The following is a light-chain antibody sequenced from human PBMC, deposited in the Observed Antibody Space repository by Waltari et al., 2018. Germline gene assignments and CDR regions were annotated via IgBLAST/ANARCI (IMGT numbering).Light chain of an antibody. CDR2: EVS. V-gene: IGKV2-29*02. J-gene: IGKJ1*01. CDR1: QSLLHCDGKTY. CDR3: MQGIHLQT. Sequence: DIVMTQTPLTLSVTAGHPASISCQSSQSLLHCDGKTYLYWYLQRQGQSPQLLIYEVSSRFSGVPDRVSGSWSGSESALKISRVEAEDVGVYYCMQGIHLQTCGQGTRVEIK.